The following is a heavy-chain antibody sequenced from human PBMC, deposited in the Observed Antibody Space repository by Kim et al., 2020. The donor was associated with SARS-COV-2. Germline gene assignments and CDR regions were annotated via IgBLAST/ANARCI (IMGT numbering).Heavy chain of an antibody. V-gene: IGHV3-7*01. CDR2: IKGDGSGK. Sequence: GGSLRLSCAASGFTFGNYWMSWVRQAPGKGLEWVANIKGDGSGKYYVDSVRGRFTISRDNAKNSLFLKMNSLRVEDTAVYYCTSWGAGNYWGPGTLVTVSS. CDR1: GFTFGNYW. CDR3: TSWGAGNY. D-gene: IGHD6-13*01. J-gene: IGHJ4*02.